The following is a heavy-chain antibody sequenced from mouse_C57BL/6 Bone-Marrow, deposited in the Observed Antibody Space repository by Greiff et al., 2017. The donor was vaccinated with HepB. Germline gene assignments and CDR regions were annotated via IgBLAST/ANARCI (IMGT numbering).Heavy chain of an antibody. D-gene: IGHD4-1*01. CDR1: GYSFTGYY. CDR2: INPSTGGT. J-gene: IGHJ2*01. CDR3: ARRSSGKLGLFDY. Sequence: VQLQQPGPELVKPGASVKISCKASGYSFTGYYMNWVKQSPEKSLEWIGEINPSTGGTTYNQKFKAKATLTVDKSSSTAYMQLKSLTSEDSAVYYCARRSSGKLGLFDYWGQGTTLTVSS. V-gene: IGHV1-42*01.